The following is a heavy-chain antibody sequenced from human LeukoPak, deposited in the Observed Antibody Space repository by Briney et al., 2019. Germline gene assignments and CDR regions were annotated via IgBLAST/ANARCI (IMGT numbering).Heavy chain of an antibody. V-gene: IGHV4-39*01. CDR1: GGSISSSGSY. CDR2: MSSSGTT. J-gene: IGHJ4*02. D-gene: IGHD5-18*01. Sequence: SETLSLTCIVSGGSISSSGSYWGGIRQPPGKELEWIASMSSSGTTYYNPSLRSRVTISVDTSKNQFSLRLNSVTAADTAVYYCVRSGYSFLVDYWGQGTLVTVSS. CDR3: VRSGYSFLVDY.